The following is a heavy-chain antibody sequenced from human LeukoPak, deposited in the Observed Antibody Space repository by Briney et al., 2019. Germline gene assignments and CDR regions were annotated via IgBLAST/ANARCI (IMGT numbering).Heavy chain of an antibody. V-gene: IGHV3-7*01. CDR3: ARDRSYSSSWYSPDAFDI. D-gene: IGHD6-13*01. J-gene: IGHJ3*02. Sequence: GGSLRLSCAASGFTISSYWMGWVRQAQGKGLEWVANIKQDGSEKYYVDSVKGRFTISRDNAKNSLYLQMNSLRAEDTAVHYCARDRSYSSSWYSPDAFDIWGQGTMVTVSS. CDR1: GFTISSYW. CDR2: IKQDGSEK.